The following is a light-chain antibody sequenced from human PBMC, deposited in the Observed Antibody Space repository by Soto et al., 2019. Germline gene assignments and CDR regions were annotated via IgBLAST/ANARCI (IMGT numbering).Light chain of an antibody. J-gene: IGLJ3*02. CDR2: EVS. CDR1: SSDVGGYNY. Sequence: QSVLTQPASVSGSPGQSITISCTGTSSDVGGYNYVSWYQQLPGKAPKLMIYEVSNRPSGVSNRFSGSKSGNTASLTISGLHTEDEADYYCSSYTSTSPVVFGGGTKVTVL. V-gene: IGLV2-14*01. CDR3: SSYTSTSPVV.